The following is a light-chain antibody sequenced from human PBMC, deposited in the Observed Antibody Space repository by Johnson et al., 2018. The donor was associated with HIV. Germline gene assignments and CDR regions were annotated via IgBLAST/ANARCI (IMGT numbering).Light chain of an antibody. J-gene: IGLJ1*01. CDR2: DNN. CDR1: SSNIGKNY. V-gene: IGLV1-51*01. CDR3: GTWDSSLSAGGV. Sequence: QPVLTQPPSVSAAPGQKVTISCSGSSSNIGKNYVSWYQQVPGTAPKLLIYDNNKRPSGIPDRFPGSKSGTSATLGITGLKTGDEADDYCGTWDSSLSAGGVFGTGTKVTVL.